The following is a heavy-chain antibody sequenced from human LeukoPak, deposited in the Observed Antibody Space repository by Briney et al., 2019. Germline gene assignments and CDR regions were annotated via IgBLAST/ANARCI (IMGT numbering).Heavy chain of an antibody. CDR3: ARENPSGYSYGYVHFLDY. CDR1: GYTFTSYG. J-gene: IGHJ4*02. Sequence: SVKVSCKASGYTFTSYGISWVRQAPGQGLEWMGRIIPILGIANYAQKFQGRVTITADKSTSTAYMELSSLRSEDTAVYYCARENPSGYSYGYVHFLDYWGQGTLVTVSS. D-gene: IGHD5-18*01. CDR2: IIPILGIA. V-gene: IGHV1-69*04.